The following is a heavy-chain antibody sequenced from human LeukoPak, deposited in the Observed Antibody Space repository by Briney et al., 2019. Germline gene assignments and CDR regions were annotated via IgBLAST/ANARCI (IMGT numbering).Heavy chain of an antibody. CDR2: IIPILGIA. CDR1: GGTFSSYA. J-gene: IGHJ5*02. CDR3: ARDPSSRASWFDP. D-gene: IGHD2-2*01. Sequence: ASVKVSCKASGGTFSSYAISWVRQAPGQGLEWMGRIIPILGIANYAQKFQGRVTITADKSTSTAYMELSSLRSEDTAVYYCARDPSSRASWFDPWGQGTLVTVS. V-gene: IGHV1-69*04.